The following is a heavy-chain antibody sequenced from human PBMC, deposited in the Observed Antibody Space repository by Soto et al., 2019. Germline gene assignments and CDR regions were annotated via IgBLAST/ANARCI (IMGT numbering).Heavy chain of an antibody. J-gene: IGHJ6*02. CDR1: GFTFSSYG. D-gene: IGHD6-6*01. Sequence: EAHLVESGGALVQPGGSLRLSCEASGFTFSSYGMKWIRQAPGKGLEWISYISSASTTIYYADSVEGRFTISRDNAKNSLYLQMNSLRDEDTAVYFCARLIRPGNYYYYYGVDVWGQGTTVTV. V-gene: IGHV3-48*02. CDR2: ISSASTTI. CDR3: ARLIRPGNYYYYYGVDV.